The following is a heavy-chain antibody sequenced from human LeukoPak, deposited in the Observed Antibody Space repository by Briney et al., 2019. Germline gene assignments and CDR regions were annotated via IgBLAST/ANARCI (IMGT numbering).Heavy chain of an antibody. CDR1: GYTFTGYY. Sequence: VASLKVSCMASGYTFTGYYMHWVRQAPGQGLEWMGWINPNSGGTNYAQKFQGRVTMTRDTSISTAYMELSRLRSDDTAVYYCARVGPGDAFDIWGQGTMVTVSS. J-gene: IGHJ3*02. CDR2: INPNSGGT. CDR3: ARVGPGDAFDI. V-gene: IGHV1-2*02. D-gene: IGHD3-16*01.